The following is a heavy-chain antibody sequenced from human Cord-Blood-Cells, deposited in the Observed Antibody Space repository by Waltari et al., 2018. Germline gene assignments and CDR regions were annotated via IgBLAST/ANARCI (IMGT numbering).Heavy chain of an antibody. D-gene: IGHD1-20*01. Sequence: EVQLVESGGGLIQPGGSLRLSCAASGFTGSSNSMSWFRQAPGKGLEWVSVIYSGGSTYYADSVKGRFTISRDNSKNTLYLQMNSLRAEDTAVYYCARGYNWNDGGAYWGQGTLVTVSS. CDR1: GFTGSSNS. CDR2: IYSGGST. CDR3: ARGYNWNDGGAY. J-gene: IGHJ4*02. V-gene: IGHV3-53*01.